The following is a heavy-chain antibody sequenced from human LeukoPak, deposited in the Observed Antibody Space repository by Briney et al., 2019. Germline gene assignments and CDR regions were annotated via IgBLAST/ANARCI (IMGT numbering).Heavy chain of an antibody. J-gene: IGHJ4*02. CDR2: ISGSGSDT. CDR3: ARDHPDY. V-gene: IGHV3-23*01. Sequence: GGSLRLSCAASGFTFSSYEMNWVRQAPGKGLEWVSTISGSGSDTYYADSVKGRFTISRDNSKNTLYLQMNSLRAEDTAVYYCARDHPDYWGQGTLVTVSS. CDR1: GFTFSSYE.